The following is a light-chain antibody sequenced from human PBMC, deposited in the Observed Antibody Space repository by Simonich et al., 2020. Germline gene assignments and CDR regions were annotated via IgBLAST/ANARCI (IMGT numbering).Light chain of an antibody. J-gene: IGKJ5*01. CDR1: QGISSY. CDR3: QQLNSYPIT. V-gene: IGKV1-9*01. CDR2: AAA. Sequence: DIQLTQSPSFLSASVGDRVTITCRASQGISSYLAWYQQTPGKAPKLLIYAAATLQSAVPSRFSGSGSGTEFTLTISSLQPEDFATYYCQQLNSYPITFGQGTRLEIK.